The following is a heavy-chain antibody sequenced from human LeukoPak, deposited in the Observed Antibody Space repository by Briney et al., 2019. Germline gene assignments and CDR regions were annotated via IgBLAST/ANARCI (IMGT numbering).Heavy chain of an antibody. D-gene: IGHD2-21*02. CDR2: IKQDGSEK. CDR1: GFTFSSYW. J-gene: IGHJ6*03. V-gene: IGHV3-7*01. CDR3: ARSQVVVTAILGYYYYYMDV. Sequence: GGSLRLSCAASGFTFSSYWMSWVRQAPGKGLEWVANIKQDGSEKYYVDSVKGRFTISRDNAKNSLYLQMNSPRAEDTAVYYRARSQVVVTAILGYYYYYMDVWGKGTTVTVSS.